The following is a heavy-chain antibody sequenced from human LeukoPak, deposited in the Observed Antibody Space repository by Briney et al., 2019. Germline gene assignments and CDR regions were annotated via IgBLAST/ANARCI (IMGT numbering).Heavy chain of an antibody. CDR3: ARLRGSYFDS. J-gene: IGHJ4*02. V-gene: IGHV3-33*01. CDR2: IWYDGSNK. D-gene: IGHD1-26*01. CDR1: GLTFSSHG. Sequence: GGSLRLTCAASGLTFSSHGMLWVGRAPGKGLEWVALIWYDGSNKYYADSVRGRFTISRDNSKNTLYLQMSSLRAEDTAVYYCARLRGSYFDSWGQGTLVTVSS.